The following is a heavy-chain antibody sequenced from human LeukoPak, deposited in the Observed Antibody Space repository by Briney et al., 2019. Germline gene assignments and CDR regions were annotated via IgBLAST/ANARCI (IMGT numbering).Heavy chain of an antibody. Sequence: GSLRLSCAASGFTFSSYGMHWVRQAPGKGLEWVAVIWYDGSNKYYADSVKGRFTISRDNSKNTLYLQMNSLRAEDTAVYYCAKDGYSSSFRGSFDYWGQGTLVTVSS. V-gene: IGHV3-33*06. CDR1: GFTFSSYG. CDR3: AKDGYSSSFRGSFDY. D-gene: IGHD6-6*01. J-gene: IGHJ4*02. CDR2: IWYDGSNK.